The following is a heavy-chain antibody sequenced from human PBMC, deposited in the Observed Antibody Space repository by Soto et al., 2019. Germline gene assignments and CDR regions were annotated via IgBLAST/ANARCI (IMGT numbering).Heavy chain of an antibody. Sequence: PGGSLRLSCAASGFTFSDYYMSWIRQAPGKGLEWVSYISSSGSTIYYADSVKGRFTISRDNAKNSLYLQMNSLRAEDTAVYYCARASTVTTTYYYYYMDVWGKGTTVTVSS. CDR3: ARASTVTTTYYYYYMDV. V-gene: IGHV3-11*01. CDR2: ISSSGSTI. CDR1: GFTFSDYY. J-gene: IGHJ6*03. D-gene: IGHD4-17*01.